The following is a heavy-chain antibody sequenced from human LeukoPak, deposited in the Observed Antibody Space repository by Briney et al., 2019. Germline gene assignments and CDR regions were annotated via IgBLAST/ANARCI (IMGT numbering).Heavy chain of an antibody. CDR3: YKCGRRILGLVIAH. Sequence: TGGSLRLSCTVSGFTFNKFDENWVRQAPGKGLEWVSGVTGDSSSTYYAVTMKGRFSISRDNSKNTLYLRLKNLRADDTAVYYCYKCGRRILGLVIAHWCRGTPVTVSS. D-gene: IGHD3/OR15-3a*01. CDR2: VTGDSSST. J-gene: IGHJ4*02. CDR1: GFTFNKFD. V-gene: IGHV3-23*01.